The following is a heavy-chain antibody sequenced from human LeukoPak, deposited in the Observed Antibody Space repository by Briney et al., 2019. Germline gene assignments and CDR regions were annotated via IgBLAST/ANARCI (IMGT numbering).Heavy chain of an antibody. J-gene: IGHJ6*02. CDR3: ARDVPITMVRGVIINYGMDV. Sequence: ASVKVSCTASGYTFTSYGISWVRQAPGQGLEWMGWISAYNGNTNYAQKLQGRVTMTTDTSTSTAYMELRSLRSDDTAVYYCARDVPITMVRGVIINYGMDVWGQGTTVTVSS. CDR1: GYTFTSYG. V-gene: IGHV1-18*01. D-gene: IGHD3-10*01. CDR2: ISAYNGNT.